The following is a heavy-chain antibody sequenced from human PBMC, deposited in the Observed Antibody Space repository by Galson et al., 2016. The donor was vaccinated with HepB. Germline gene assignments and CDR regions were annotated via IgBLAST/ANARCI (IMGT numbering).Heavy chain of an antibody. D-gene: IGHD3-3*01. CDR3: ATVPILGAVARYLDY. V-gene: IGHV3-21*01. CDR1: GLSFHTYS. Sequence: SLRLSCAASGLSFHTYSMNWVRQAPGKGLEWVSSISSSSSYIYYADSVKGRFSISRDNAKKSLFLQMNSLRVGDTAVYYCATVPILGAVARYLDYWGQGTLVTVSS. J-gene: IGHJ4*02. CDR2: ISSSSSYI.